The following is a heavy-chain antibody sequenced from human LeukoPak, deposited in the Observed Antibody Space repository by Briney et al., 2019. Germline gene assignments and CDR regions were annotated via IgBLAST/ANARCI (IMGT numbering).Heavy chain of an antibody. J-gene: IGHJ4*02. CDR1: GFTFSGYA. CDR3: ACMQVGDIVATGGDY. V-gene: IGHV3-23*01. CDR2: ISGSGDST. D-gene: IGHD5-12*01. Sequence: GGSLRLSCAASGFTFSGYAMTWVRRAPGKGLEWVSTISGSGDSTYYADSVKGRFTISRDNSKNTLYLQMSTLRADEDTAVYYCACMQVGDIVATGGDYWGQGTLVTVSS.